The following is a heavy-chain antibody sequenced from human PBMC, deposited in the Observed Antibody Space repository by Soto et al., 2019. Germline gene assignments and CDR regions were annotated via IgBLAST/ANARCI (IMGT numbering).Heavy chain of an antibody. D-gene: IGHD2-15*01. J-gene: IGHJ6*02. CDR3: ARDYTGYCSGGSCYGMDF. CDR2: IWYDGSNK. V-gene: IGHV3-33*01. Sequence: QVQLVESGGGVVQPGRSLRLSCAASGFTFSSYGMHWVRQAPGKGLEWVAVIWYDGSNKYYADSVKGRFTISRDNSKNTLYLQINSLRAEDTAVYYCARDYTGYCSGGSCYGMDFWGQGTTVTVSS. CDR1: GFTFSSYG.